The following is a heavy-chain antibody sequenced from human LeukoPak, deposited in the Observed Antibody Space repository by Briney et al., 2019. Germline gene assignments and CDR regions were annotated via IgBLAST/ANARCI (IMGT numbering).Heavy chain of an antibody. V-gene: IGHV3-53*01. CDR2: IYSGGST. D-gene: IGHD3-22*01. CDR3: ARDLGYYDSSGYYYSYFQH. J-gene: IGHJ1*01. Sequence: PGGSLRLSCAASGFTVSSNYMSWVRQAPGKGLEWVSVIYSGGSTYYADSVKGRSTISRDNSKNTLYLQMNSLRAEDTAVYYCARDLGYYDSSGYYYSYFQHWGQGTLVTVSS. CDR1: GFTVSSNY.